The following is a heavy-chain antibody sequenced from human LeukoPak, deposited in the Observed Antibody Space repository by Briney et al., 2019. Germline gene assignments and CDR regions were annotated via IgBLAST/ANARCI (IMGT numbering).Heavy chain of an antibody. D-gene: IGHD4-17*01. CDR2: IYTSGST. CDR3: ARRGDYGDFDY. CDR1: GGSISSYY. Sequence: SETPSLTCTVSGGSISSYYWSWIRQPPGKGLEWIGYIYTSGSTNYNPSLKSRVTISVDTSKNQFSLKLSSVTAADTAVYYCARRGDYGDFDYWGQGALVTVSS. V-gene: IGHV4-4*09. J-gene: IGHJ4*02.